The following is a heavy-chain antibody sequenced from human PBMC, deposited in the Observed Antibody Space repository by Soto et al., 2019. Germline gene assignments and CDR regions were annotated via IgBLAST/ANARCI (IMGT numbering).Heavy chain of an antibody. Sequence: EVQLVESGGGLVQPGGSLRLSCAASGFTVSSNSMSWVRQAPGKGLEWVSVIYSGGSTYYSDSVKGRFSISRDNSKNTLYLQMNSLRAEDTAVYYCARSITFGGVPLWGQGTLVTVSS. CDR2: IYSGGST. D-gene: IGHD3-16*01. CDR3: ARSITFGGVPL. V-gene: IGHV3-66*01. J-gene: IGHJ4*02. CDR1: GFTVSSNS.